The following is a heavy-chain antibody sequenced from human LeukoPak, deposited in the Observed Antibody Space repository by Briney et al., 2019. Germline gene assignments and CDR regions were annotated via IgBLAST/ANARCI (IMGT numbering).Heavy chain of an antibody. CDR3: ARWYCSSTSCYYDY. D-gene: IGHD2-2*01. CDR1: GFTLSDDY. Sequence: QPGGSLRLSCAASGFTLSDDYMSWVRQAPGKGLEWVSFIYSDGNTKYADSVQGRFTISRDNSKNTLYLQMNSLRAEDTAVYYCARWYCSSTSCYYDYWGQGTLVTVSS. J-gene: IGHJ4*02. V-gene: IGHV3-53*01. CDR2: IYSDGNT.